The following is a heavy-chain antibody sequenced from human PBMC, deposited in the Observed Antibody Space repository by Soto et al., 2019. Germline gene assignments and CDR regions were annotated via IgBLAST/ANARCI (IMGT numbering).Heavy chain of an antibody. J-gene: IGHJ4*02. V-gene: IGHV1-69*13. CDR1: GGTFSSYA. CDR2: IIPIFGTA. D-gene: IGHD6-19*01. CDR3: ARVTDRAVADYYFDY. Sequence: SVKVSCKASGGTFSSYAISWVRQAPGQGLEWMGGIIPIFGTANYAQKFQGRVTITADESTSTAYMELSSLRSEDTAVYYCARVTDRAVADYYFDYWGQGTLVTVSS.